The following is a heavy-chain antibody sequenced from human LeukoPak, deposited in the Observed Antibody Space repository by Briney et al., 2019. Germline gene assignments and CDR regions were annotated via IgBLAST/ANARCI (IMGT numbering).Heavy chain of an antibody. Sequence: GESLKISCKGSGYSFSNYWIGWVRQTPGKGLEWMGIILPDDSDTRNSPSLQDHVSISADKSITTAYLQWTSLKASDTGIYYCARAGYSNRWDGVDYWGQGTLVTVSS. D-gene: IGHD2/OR15-2a*01. CDR1: GYSFSNYW. CDR3: ARAGYSNRWDGVDY. V-gene: IGHV5-51*01. CDR2: ILPDDSDT. J-gene: IGHJ4*02.